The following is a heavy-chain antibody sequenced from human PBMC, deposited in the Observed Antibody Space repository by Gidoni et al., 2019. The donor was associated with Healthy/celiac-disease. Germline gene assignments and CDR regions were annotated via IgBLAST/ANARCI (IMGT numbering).Heavy chain of an antibody. J-gene: IGHJ4*02. CDR1: GYTFTSYG. CDR3: ERASITETTGIYN. V-gene: IGHV1-18*01. Sequence: QVQLVQSGAEVKKPGASVKVSCKASGYTFTSYGISWVRQAPGQGVGWRGWISAKNDNKKEEQRLKGRGTKPKNTPKSTANRGRGRLSSDDAAVYSGERASITETTGIYNGGQGTLVTVSS. D-gene: IGHD1-7*01. CDR2: ISAKNDNK.